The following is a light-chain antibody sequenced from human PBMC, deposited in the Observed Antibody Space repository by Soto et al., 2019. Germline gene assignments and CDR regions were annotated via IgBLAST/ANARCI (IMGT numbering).Light chain of an antibody. J-gene: IGKJ1*01. Sequence: EIVMTHSPASLCPSPGEGASRSCWASQSSGSNLGWFQQKPGQAPRLLIYGASIRVTGIPARFSASGSGTEFTLTISSLQSEDFAVYYCQHCDKWPRTFGQGTKVDFK. CDR3: QHCDKWPRT. CDR2: GAS. CDR1: QSSGSN. V-gene: IGKV3-15*01.